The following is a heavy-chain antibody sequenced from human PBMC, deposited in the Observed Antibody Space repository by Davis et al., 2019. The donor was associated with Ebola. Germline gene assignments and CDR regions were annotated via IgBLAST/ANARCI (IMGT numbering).Heavy chain of an antibody. CDR1: GFTLTNYA. CDR3: ARAQFPTTSDH. D-gene: IGHD1-1*01. J-gene: IGHJ4*02. CDR2: VHGGNGNT. V-gene: IGHV1-3*01. Sequence: ASVKVSCKASGFTLTNYAIHWVRQAPGQRLEWMGWVHGGNGNTKYSQRFQGRVTITTDTSASTAYLEVGILRSDDTAVYYCARAQFPTTSDHWGQGTLVTVSS.